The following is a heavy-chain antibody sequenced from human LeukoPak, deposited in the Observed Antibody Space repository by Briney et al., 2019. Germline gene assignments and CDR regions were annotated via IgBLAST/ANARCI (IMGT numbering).Heavy chain of an antibody. CDR2: FHPNGTR. D-gene: IGHD3-16*01. CDR1: VGSINIRNW. V-gene: IGHV4-4*02. Sequence: SGTLSLTCGVSVGSINIRNWWTWARQSPGKGLEWIGEFHPNGTRNYNPSLKSRVTTSADTFKNHFSLLVTSLTAADTPANYRGAARRLRGELREHYKYGMDVWGQGTTVIVPS. J-gene: IGHJ6*02. CDR3: GAARRLRGELREHYKYGMDV.